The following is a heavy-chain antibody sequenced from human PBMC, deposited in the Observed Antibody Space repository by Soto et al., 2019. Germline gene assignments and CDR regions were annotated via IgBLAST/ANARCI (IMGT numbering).Heavy chain of an antibody. CDR3: ARSRPYSSGWYAIDI. D-gene: IGHD6-19*01. Sequence: SQTLSLTCAISGDSVSSNSGAWNWITQSPSRGLEWLGRTYYRSKWFNDYAESVKRRITINPDTSKNQFTLQLNSVTPEDTAVYYCARSRPYSSGWYAIDIWGQGTMVTVSS. CDR1: GDSVSSNSGA. J-gene: IGHJ3*02. V-gene: IGHV6-1*01. CDR2: TYYRSKWFN.